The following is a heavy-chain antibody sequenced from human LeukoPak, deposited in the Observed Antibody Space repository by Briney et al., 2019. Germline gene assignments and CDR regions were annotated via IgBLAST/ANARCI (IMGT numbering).Heavy chain of an antibody. CDR2: IHISGTT. CDR3: SRDERGTGYIHY. V-gene: IGHV4-4*07. J-gene: IGHJ4*02. D-gene: IGHD2-8*02. CDR1: GGSISNYY. Sequence: SETLSLTCTVSGGSISNYYMSWIRQPPGQGLEWIGRIHISGTTNYNPPLMRRVAMSLNKTKNRFSCRLISVPTADTAVDSFSRDERGTGYIHYWGQGTLFTVSS.